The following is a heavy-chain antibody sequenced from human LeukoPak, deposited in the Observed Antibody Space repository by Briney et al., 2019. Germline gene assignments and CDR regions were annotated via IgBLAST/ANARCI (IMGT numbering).Heavy chain of an antibody. V-gene: IGHV4-4*07. CDR1: GGSISSYY. Sequence: SETLSLTCTVSGGSISSYYWSWIRQPAGKGLEWIGRIYTSGSTNYNPSLKSRVTMSVDTSKNQFSLKLSSVTAADTAVYYCARDRFFYDSSGYGFDYWAREPWSPSPQ. D-gene: IGHD3-22*01. J-gene: IGHJ4*02. CDR2: IYTSGST. CDR3: ARDRFFYDSSGYGFDY.